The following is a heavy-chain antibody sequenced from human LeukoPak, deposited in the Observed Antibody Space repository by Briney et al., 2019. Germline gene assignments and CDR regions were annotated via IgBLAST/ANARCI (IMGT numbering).Heavy chain of an antibody. D-gene: IGHD2-15*01. V-gene: IGHV3-23*01. CDR3: AKARGCSGGSCYFDC. Sequence: GGSLRLSCAASGFTFNIYAMTWVRQAPGKGLEWVSTISGSGGSTYYADSVKGRFTISRDNSKNTLSLQMNSLRAEDTATYYCAKARGCSGGSCYFDCWGQGTLVTVSS. CDR1: GFTFNIYA. CDR2: ISGSGGST. J-gene: IGHJ4*02.